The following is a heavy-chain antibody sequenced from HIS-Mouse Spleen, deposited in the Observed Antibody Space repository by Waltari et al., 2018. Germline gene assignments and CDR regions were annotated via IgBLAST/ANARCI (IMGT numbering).Heavy chain of an antibody. CDR3: ARGHDYSNYFDY. CDR1: GYTFTSYD. J-gene: IGHJ4*02. Sequence: QVQLVQSGAEVKKPGDSVKVPCKASGYTFTSYDIYRVRQATGQGLEWMGWMNPNSGNTGYAQKFQGRVTMTRNTSISTAYMELSSLRSEDTAVYYCARGHDYSNYFDYWGQGTLVTVSS. V-gene: IGHV1-8*01. D-gene: IGHD4-4*01. CDR2: MNPNSGNT.